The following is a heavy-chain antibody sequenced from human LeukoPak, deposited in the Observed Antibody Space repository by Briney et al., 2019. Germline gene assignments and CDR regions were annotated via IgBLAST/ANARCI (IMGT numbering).Heavy chain of an antibody. CDR3: AKDLWKRDYFDY. J-gene: IGHJ4*02. CDR2: ISGSGGST. CDR1: GFTFSSYA. Sequence: PGGSLRLSCAASGFTFSSYAMSWVRQAPGKGLEWVSTISGSGGSTYYADSVKGRFTISRDNSKNTLYLQMNSLRAEDTAVYYCAKDLWKRDYFDYWGQGTLVTVSS. V-gene: IGHV3-23*01. D-gene: IGHD2-21*01.